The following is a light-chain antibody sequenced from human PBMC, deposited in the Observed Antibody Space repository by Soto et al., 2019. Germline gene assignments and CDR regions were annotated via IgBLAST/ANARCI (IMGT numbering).Light chain of an antibody. J-gene: IGKJ2*01. CDR3: QQYYNWPPYT. V-gene: IGKV3-15*01. CDR2: GAS. Sequence: EVVMTQSPATLSVSPGDRATLSCRASQSVDTNVAWYQQKPGQAPRLLVHGASTRPTGVPARFTGIGSGTDFTLTISGLQSDDFAVYYCQQYYNWPPYTFGQGTKLQIK. CDR1: QSVDTN.